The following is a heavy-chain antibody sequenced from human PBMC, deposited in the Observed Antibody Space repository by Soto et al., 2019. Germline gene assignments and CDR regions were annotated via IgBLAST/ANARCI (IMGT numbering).Heavy chain of an antibody. CDR1: GGSISSGRYY. CDR3: ARTLRVSAYIASDT. Sequence: QVQLQESGPGLVKPSQTLSLTCTVSGGSISSGRYYWSWIRQHPGKGLEWIGYMYYSGSPYYKPSLKSRVTMSVDTSKNQFSLKLTSVTAADTAVYYCARTLRVSAYIASDTWGQGTLVTVSS. J-gene: IGHJ3*02. CDR2: MYYSGSP. V-gene: IGHV4-31*03. D-gene: IGHD2-21*01.